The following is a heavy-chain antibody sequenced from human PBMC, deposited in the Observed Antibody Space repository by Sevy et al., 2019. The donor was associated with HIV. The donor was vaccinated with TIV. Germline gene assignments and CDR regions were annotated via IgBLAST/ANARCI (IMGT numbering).Heavy chain of an antibody. CDR1: GGSISSYY. Sequence: LQPLSLTCTVSGGSISSYYWSWIRQPPGKGLEWIGYISYSGSTNDNPSLRSRVTISIDTSKNQFSLRLSSVSAADTAVYYCARGGGRTDWGMDVWGPGTTVTVSS. CDR3: ARGGGRTDWGMDV. V-gene: IGHV4-59*01. D-gene: IGHD1-1*01. J-gene: IGHJ6*02. CDR2: ISYSGST.